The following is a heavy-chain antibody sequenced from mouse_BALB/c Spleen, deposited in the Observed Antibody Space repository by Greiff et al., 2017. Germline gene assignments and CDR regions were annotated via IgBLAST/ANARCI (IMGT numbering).Heavy chain of an antibody. J-gene: IGHJ3*01. Sequence: DVQLVESGGGLVQPGGSLRLSCATSGFTFTDYYMSWVRQPPGKALEWLGFIRNKANGYTTEYSASVKGRFTISRDNSQSILYLQMNTLRAEDSATYYCARAHYYGSSEFAYWGQGTLVTVSA. CDR3: ARAHYYGSSEFAY. CDR1: GFTFTDYY. D-gene: IGHD1-1*01. CDR2: IRNKANGYTT. V-gene: IGHV7-3*02.